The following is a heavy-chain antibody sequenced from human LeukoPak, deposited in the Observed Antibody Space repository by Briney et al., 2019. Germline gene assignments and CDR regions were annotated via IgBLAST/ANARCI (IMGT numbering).Heavy chain of an antibody. CDR3: AKVLSGSQDY. CDR1: GFTFKNHA. D-gene: IGHD1-26*01. Sequence: GGSLRLSCAASGFTFKNHAMSWVRQAPGKGLEWVSGISESGGSTFYADSVKGRFTVSRDNSKNTLSLQMNSLRAEDTAVYYCAKVLSGSQDYWGQGTLVTVFS. V-gene: IGHV3-23*01. CDR2: ISESGGST. J-gene: IGHJ4*02.